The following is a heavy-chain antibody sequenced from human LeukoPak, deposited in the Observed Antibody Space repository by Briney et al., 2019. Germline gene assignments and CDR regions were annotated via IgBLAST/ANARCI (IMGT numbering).Heavy chain of an antibody. CDR1: GFTFSTYA. J-gene: IGHJ4*02. CDR3: ARYGVSSSTSYIDF. D-gene: IGHD2-2*01. Sequence: PGGSLRLSCAASGFTFSTYAMNWVRQAPGEGLKSVACITGDSAYIYYADSVKGRFTISRDNAKNSLYLQMNSLRAEDTAVYYCARYGVSSSTSYIDFWGQGTPVTVSS. V-gene: IGHV3-21*01. CDR2: ITGDSAYI.